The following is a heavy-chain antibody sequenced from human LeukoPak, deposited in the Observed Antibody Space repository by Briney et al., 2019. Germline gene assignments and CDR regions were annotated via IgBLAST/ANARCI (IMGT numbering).Heavy chain of an antibody. Sequence: SVNVSCKSSGYTFTRYDINWVRQATGQGLEWMGWMNPNSGNTGYAQKFQGRVTMTRNTSKSTAYMELSSLRSEDTAVYYCARGQFDPWGQGTLVTVSS. CDR3: ARGQFDP. V-gene: IGHV1-8*01. CDR1: GYTFTRYD. CDR2: MNPNSGNT. J-gene: IGHJ5*02.